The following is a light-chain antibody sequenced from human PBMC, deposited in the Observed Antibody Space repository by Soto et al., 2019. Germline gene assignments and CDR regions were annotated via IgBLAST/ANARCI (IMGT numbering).Light chain of an antibody. CDR2: DAS. V-gene: IGKV1D-12*01. Sequence: DIQLTQSPSSVSASVGDRVTITCRASQGISSWIAWYQQKLGKAPNLLIYDASTLQSGVPSRSSGSGSGTDFTLAISSLQHEDFATYYCQQANSFPLTFGGGTKVEIK. J-gene: IGKJ4*01. CDR3: QQANSFPLT. CDR1: QGISSW.